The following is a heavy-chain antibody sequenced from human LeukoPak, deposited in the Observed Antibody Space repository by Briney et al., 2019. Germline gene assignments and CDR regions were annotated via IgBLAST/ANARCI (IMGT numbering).Heavy chain of an antibody. D-gene: IGHD2/OR15-2a*01. CDR1: GFTFSQYA. CDR2: ITGSSGST. V-gene: IGHV3-23*01. J-gene: IGHJ3*02. Sequence: GGSLRLSCVASGFTFSQYAISWVRQAPGKGLEWVSTITGSSGSTYYADSVKGRFTISRDNSKNTLYLQMNSLRAEDTALYYCVKNRNFFHDVFDIWGPGTIVTVSS. CDR3: VKNRNFFHDVFDI.